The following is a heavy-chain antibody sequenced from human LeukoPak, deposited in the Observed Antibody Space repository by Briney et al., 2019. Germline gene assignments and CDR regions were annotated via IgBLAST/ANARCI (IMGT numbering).Heavy chain of an antibody. CDR2: IYYSGST. CDR1: GGSISSYY. CDR3: ARATWLPVGLYYYDSSGYYYYFDS. J-gene: IGHJ4*02. Sequence: SETLSLTCTVSGGSISSYYWSWIRPPPGKGLEWIGYIYYSGSTNYNPSLKSRVTISVDTSKNQFSLKLSSVTAADTAVYYCARATWLPVGLYYYDSSGYYYYFDSWGQGTLVTVSS. D-gene: IGHD3-22*01. V-gene: IGHV4-59*01.